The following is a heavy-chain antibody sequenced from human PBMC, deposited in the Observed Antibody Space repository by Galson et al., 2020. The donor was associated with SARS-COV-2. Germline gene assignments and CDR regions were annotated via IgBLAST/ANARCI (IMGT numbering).Heavy chain of an antibody. D-gene: IGHD1-7*01. V-gene: IGHV3-11*06. CDR2: ISGRSSYT. CDR1: GFTFSDYY. Sequence: GGSLRLSCAASGFTFSDYYMTWIRQAPGKGLQWISYISGRSSYTDYADSVKGRFTVSRDNAKNSLYLQMNNLRAEDTAVYYCARSSTRSNWNYSYWGQGILVIVSS. J-gene: IGHJ4*02. CDR3: ARSSTRSNWNYSY.